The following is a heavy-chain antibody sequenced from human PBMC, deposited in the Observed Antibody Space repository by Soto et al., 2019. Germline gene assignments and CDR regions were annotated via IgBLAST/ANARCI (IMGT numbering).Heavy chain of an antibody. Sequence: SEALSQTSSNFGSPIMNSTSHRRWSQKPGGEGLECIWSIYYSGSTYYSPSLKSRVTISVDTSKNQFSLKLSSVTAADTAVYYCARRERAAGTDWWFDPWGQGTLVTVSS. J-gene: IGHJ5*02. CDR3: ARRERAAGTDWWFDP. D-gene: IGHD6-13*01. V-gene: IGHV4-39*01. CDR1: GSPIMNSTSH. CDR2: IYYSGST.